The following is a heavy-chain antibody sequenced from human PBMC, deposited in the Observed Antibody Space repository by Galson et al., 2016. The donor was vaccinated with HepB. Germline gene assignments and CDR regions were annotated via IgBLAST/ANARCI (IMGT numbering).Heavy chain of an antibody. J-gene: IGHJ4*02. CDR1: GFTFSSSG. D-gene: IGHD1-14*01. Sequence: SLRLSCAASGFTFSSSGMGWGPQAPGKGLEYISTIARSGPYYADSVKGRFTISRDNSQNTLSVHMNSLRAEDTAVYYCTPAAFDRGSGWGQGTLVIVSS. CDR2: IARSGP. V-gene: IGHV3-23*01. CDR3: TPAAFDRGSG.